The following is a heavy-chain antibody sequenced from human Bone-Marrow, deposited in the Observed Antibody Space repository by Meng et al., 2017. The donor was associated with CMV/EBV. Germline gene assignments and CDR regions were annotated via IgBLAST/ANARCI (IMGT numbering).Heavy chain of an antibody. D-gene: IGHD2-15*01. V-gene: IGHV5-51*01. CDR2: IYPGDSDT. J-gene: IGHJ4*02. Sequence: KVSCKGSGYSFTSYWIGWVRQMPGKGLEWMGIIYPGDSDTRYSPSFQGQVTISADKSISTAYLQWSSLKASDTAMYYCARNGVYCSGGSCHYFDYWGQGTLVTGSS. CDR3: ARNGVYCSGGSCHYFDY. CDR1: GYSFTSYW.